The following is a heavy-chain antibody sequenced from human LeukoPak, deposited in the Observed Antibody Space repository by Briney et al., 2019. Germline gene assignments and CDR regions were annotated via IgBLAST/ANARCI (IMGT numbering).Heavy chain of an antibody. J-gene: IGHJ4*02. CDR3: ASGGYDYWCGYSWNPLDY. V-gene: IGHV3-21*01. D-gene: IGHD3-3*01. CDR1: GCTFSSCS. CDR2: ISSSSSYI. Sequence: GGSLRLSCAASGCTFSSCSFSLGHQPPGRGLEWVLSISSSSSYIYYAASLKSRFTISRDTAKNSLYLHMNRMNADDTAEYYCASGGYDYWCGYSWNPLDYWGQGTLVTVSS.